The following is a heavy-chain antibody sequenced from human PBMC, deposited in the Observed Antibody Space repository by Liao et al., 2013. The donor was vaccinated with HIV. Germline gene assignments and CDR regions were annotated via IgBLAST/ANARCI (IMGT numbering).Heavy chain of an antibody. D-gene: IGHD3-3*01. V-gene: IGHV4-34*01. CDR3: AREDDFWSGYPFDP. CDR2: INHSGST. CDR1: GGSFSGYY. Sequence: QVQLQQWGAGLLKPSETLSLTCAVYGGSFSGYYWSWIRQPPGKGLEWIGEINHSGSTNYNPSLKSRVTISVDTSKNQFSLKLSSVTAADTAVYYCAREDDFWSGYPFDPWGQGILVTVSS. J-gene: IGHJ5*02.